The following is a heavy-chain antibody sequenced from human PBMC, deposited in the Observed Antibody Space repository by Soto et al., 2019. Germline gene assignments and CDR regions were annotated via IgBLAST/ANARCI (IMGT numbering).Heavy chain of an antibody. Sequence: QVQLVESGGDLVKPGGSLRLSCAASGFTFSDYYMSWIRQAPGKGLEWVSSITSSGSTTYYTDSVKGRFTISRDNSKNSLYLQMNSLRAEGTAVYYCARERYSYGPYYFDYWGQGTLVTGSS. J-gene: IGHJ4*02. CDR3: ARERYSYGPYYFDY. V-gene: IGHV3-11*01. D-gene: IGHD5-18*01. CDR2: ITSSGSTT. CDR1: GFTFSDYY.